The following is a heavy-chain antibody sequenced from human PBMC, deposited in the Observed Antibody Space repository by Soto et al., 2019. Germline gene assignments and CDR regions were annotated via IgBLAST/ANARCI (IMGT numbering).Heavy chain of an antibody. V-gene: IGHV3-74*01. CDR2: INSDGSTT. D-gene: IGHD6-19*01. CDR1: GFTFSNHW. Sequence: EVQLVESGGGLVQPGGSLRLSCAASGFTFSNHWMHWVRQAPGKGLVWVSRINSDGSTTTYADSVKGRFTISRHNAKTTLYLQLHSLRAEDTALYYCARGYSSGPDYWGQGTLVTVSS. CDR3: ARGYSSGPDY. J-gene: IGHJ4*02.